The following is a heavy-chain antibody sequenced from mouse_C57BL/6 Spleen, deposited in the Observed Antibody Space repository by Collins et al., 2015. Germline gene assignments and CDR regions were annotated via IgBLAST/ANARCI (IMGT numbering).Heavy chain of an antibody. V-gene: IGHV1-52*01. Sequence: QVQLQQPGAELVRPGSSVKLSCKASGYTFTSYWMHWVKQRPIQGLEWIGNIDPSDSETHYNQKFKDKATLTVDKSSSTAYMQLSSLTSEDSAVYYCARWGYDVPWYFDVWGTGTTVTVSS. D-gene: IGHD2-2*01. CDR2: IDPSDSET. CDR3: ARWGYDVPWYFDV. J-gene: IGHJ1*03. CDR1: GYTFTSYW.